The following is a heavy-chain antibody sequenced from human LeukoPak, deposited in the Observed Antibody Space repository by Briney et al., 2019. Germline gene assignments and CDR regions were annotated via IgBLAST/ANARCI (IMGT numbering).Heavy chain of an antibody. CDR2: INHSGST. D-gene: IGHD3-10*01. CDR1: GGSFSNYY. CDR3: AREQMVRGVIISYYYGMDV. V-gene: IGHV4-34*01. Sequence: SETLSLTCVVYGGSFSNYYWSWIRQPPGKGLEWIGEINHSGSTNYNPSLKSRVTISVDTSKNQFSLKLSSVTAADTAVYYCAREQMVRGVIISYYYGMDVWGQGTTVTVSS. J-gene: IGHJ6*02.